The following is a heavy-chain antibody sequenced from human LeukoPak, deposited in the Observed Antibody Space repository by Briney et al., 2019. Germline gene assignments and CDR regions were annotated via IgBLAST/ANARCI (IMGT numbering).Heavy chain of an antibody. V-gene: IGHV4-31*03. CDR3: ARRVVVTAIRPYNWFDP. CDR1: GGSISSGGYY. CDR2: IYYSGST. D-gene: IGHD2-21*02. Sequence: SETLSLTCTVSGGSISSGGYYWSRIRQHPGKGLEWIGYIYYSGSTYYNPSLKSRVTISVDTSKNQFSLKLSSVTAADTAVYYCARRVVVTAIRPYNWFDPWGQGTLVTVSS. J-gene: IGHJ5*02.